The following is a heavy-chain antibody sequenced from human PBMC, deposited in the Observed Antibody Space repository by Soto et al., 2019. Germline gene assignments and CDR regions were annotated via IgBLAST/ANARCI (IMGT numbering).Heavy chain of an antibody. CDR3: ARDGGGDYYYYGMDV. CDR2: ISYDGSNK. CDR1: GFTFSSYA. J-gene: IGHJ6*02. Sequence: QVQLVESGGGVVQPGRSLRLSCAASGFTFSSYAMHWVRQAPGKGLEWVAVISYDGSNKYYADSVKGRFTISRDNSKNTLYLQMNSLRAEDTALYYCARDGGGDYYYYGMDVWGQGTTVTVSS. D-gene: IGHD3-10*01. V-gene: IGHV3-30-3*01.